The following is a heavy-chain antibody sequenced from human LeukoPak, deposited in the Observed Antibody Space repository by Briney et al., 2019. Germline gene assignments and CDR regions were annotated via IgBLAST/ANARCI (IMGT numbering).Heavy chain of an antibody. D-gene: IGHD5-12*01. J-gene: IGHJ4*02. CDR3: AKDQSNGYSGYHFDY. V-gene: IGHV3-23*01. CDR2: ISGSGGST. Sequence: GGSLRLSCAASGFTFSSYAMSWVRQAPGKGLEWVSAISGSGGSTYYADSVKGRFTISRDNSKNTLYLQMNSLRAEDTAVYYCAKDQSNGYSGYHFDYWGQGPWSPSPQ. CDR1: GFTFSSYA.